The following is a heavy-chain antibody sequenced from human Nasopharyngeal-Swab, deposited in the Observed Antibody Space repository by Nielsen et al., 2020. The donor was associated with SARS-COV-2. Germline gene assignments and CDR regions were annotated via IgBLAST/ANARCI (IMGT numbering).Heavy chain of an antibody. CDR3: ASGDSSGYYSDY. D-gene: IGHD3-22*01. J-gene: IGHJ4*02. CDR1: GFTFDDYA. V-gene: IGHV3-9*01. CDR2: ISWNSGSI. Sequence: GGSLRLSCAASGFTFDDYAMHWVRQAPGKGLEWVSGISWNSGSIGYADSVKGRFTISRDNAKNSLYLQMNSLRAEDKALYYCASGDSSGYYSDYWGQGTLVTVSS.